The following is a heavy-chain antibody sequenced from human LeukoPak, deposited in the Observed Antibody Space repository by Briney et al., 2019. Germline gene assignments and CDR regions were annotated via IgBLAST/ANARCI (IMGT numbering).Heavy chain of an antibody. J-gene: IGHJ4*02. D-gene: IGHD2-15*01. Sequence: ASVKVSCKASGYTFTSYAMHWVRQAPGQRLEWMGWINAGNGNTKYSQKFQGRVTITRDTSASTAYTELSSLRSEDTAVYYCARGDIVVVVAATWDYWGQGTLVTVSS. CDR1: GYTFTSYA. CDR2: INAGNGNT. V-gene: IGHV1-3*01. CDR3: ARGDIVVVVAATWDY.